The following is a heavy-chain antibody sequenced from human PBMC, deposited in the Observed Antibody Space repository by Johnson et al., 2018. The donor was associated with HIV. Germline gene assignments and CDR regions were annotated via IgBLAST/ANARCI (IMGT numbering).Heavy chain of an antibody. Sequence: QVQLVESGGGLVKPGGSLRLSCAASGFSFSDYYMSCIRQAPGRGLEWVSYIRGSDRTTYYAESVRGRFTISRDIVKNSLCPQINSLRAEDTVLYYSAREGKWERRRGAFEIWGQGTMVTVSS. CDR2: IRGSDRTT. CDR1: GFSFSDYY. CDR3: AREGKWERRRGAFEI. D-gene: IGHD1-26*01. J-gene: IGHJ3*02. V-gene: IGHV3-11*04.